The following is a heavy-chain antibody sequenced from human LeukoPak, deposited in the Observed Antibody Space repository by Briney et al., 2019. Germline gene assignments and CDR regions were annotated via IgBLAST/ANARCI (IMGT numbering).Heavy chain of an antibody. V-gene: IGHV3-72*01. D-gene: IGHD3-9*01. CDR1: GFTFSRYW. CDR3: ARVFHYYGMDV. J-gene: IGHJ6*02. Sequence: GGSLRLSCVGSGFTFSRYWLNWVRQAPGKGLEWVGRTTNKANIYTTTYAASVKGGFTVSRDDSKNSLYLQMNSLKTEDTAVYYCARVFHYYGMDVWGQGTAVTVSS. CDR2: TTNKANIYTT.